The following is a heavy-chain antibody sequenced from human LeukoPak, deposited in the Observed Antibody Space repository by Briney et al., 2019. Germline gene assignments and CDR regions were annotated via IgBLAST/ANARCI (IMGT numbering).Heavy chain of an antibody. CDR3: ARGPIQLWIHNAMDV. D-gene: IGHD5-18*01. J-gene: IGHJ6*02. V-gene: IGHV3-49*04. CDR1: GFTFGDHA. Sequence: PGGSLRLSCRGSGFTFGDHAMSWVRQAPGKGLEWVGFIRSKAYRGTTEYAASVKGRFTISRDDSASIPYLQMNSLKTEDTAVYYCARGPIQLWIHNAMDVWGQGTTVTVSS. CDR2: IRSKAYRGTT.